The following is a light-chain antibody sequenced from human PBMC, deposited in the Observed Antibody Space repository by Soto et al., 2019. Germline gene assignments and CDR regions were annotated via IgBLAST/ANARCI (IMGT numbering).Light chain of an antibody. CDR3: QQRNSWPPIT. CDR2: DAS. J-gene: IGKJ5*01. Sequence: EIVLTQSPVTLSLSPGERATLSCRASQSVRTYLAWYQVKPGQAPRLLIYDASSRASGVPARFSGSGSGTDFTLIIISLEPEDFALYYCQQRNSWPPITFGQGTRLEIK. CDR1: QSVRTY. V-gene: IGKV3-11*01.